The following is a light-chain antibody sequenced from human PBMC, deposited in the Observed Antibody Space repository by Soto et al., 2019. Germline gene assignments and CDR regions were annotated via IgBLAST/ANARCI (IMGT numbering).Light chain of an antibody. CDR2: GAS. V-gene: IGKV3-20*01. CDR1: QSASSNY. CDR3: QQYGGSRLT. J-gene: IGKJ4*01. Sequence: EIVLTQSPGTLSLSPGERATLSCRASQSASSNYLAWYQQKPGQAPRLLIYGASSRATGIPDRFSGSGSGTDFTLTISRLEPEDFAVYYCQQYGGSRLTFGGGTKAAIK.